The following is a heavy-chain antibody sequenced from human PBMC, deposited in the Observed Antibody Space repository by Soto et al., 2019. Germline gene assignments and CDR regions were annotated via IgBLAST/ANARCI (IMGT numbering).Heavy chain of an antibody. V-gene: IGHV1-3*05. CDR1: GYTFTSYA. CDR3: ARDPSYYGMDV. J-gene: IGHJ6*02. CDR2: INAGNGNT. Sequence: QVQLVQSGAEEKKPGASVKVSCKASGYTFTSYAMHWVRQAPVQRLEWMGWINAGNGNTKYSQKFQGRVTITRDTSASTAYMELSSLRSEDTAVYYCARDPSYYGMDVWGQGTTVTVSS.